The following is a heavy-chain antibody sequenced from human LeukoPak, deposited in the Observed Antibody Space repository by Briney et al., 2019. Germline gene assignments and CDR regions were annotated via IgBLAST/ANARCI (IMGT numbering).Heavy chain of an antibody. CDR1: GYTFTRYY. D-gene: IGHD1-26*01. J-gene: IGHJ4*02. V-gene: IGHV1-46*01. CDR2: IAPSGGNT. CDR3: ARGGLGSGSYTFFDS. Sequence: ASVTVSCKASGYTFTRYYMHWVRQAPGQGLGRMGIIAPSGGNTGYAQKFQGRVTLTRDTSTSTVYMELSSLTAEDTAVYYCARGGLGSGSYTFFDSWGQGTLVTVSS.